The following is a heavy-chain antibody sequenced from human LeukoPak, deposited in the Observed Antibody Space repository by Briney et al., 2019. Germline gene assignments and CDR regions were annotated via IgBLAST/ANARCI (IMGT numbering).Heavy chain of an antibody. Sequence: ASVKVSCKASGGTFSSCAISWVRQAPGQGLEWMGGIIPIFGTANYAQKFQGRVTITADESTSTAYMELSSLRSEDTAVYYCARVTGGVRGVMPDYWGQGTLVTVSS. CDR2: IIPIFGTA. J-gene: IGHJ4*02. CDR1: GGTFSSCA. D-gene: IGHD3-10*01. CDR3: ARVTGGVRGVMPDY. V-gene: IGHV1-69*13.